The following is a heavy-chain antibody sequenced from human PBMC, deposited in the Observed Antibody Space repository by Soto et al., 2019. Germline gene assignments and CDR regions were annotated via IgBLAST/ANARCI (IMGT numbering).Heavy chain of an antibody. CDR1: GGSISSSSYY. J-gene: IGHJ4*02. CDR3: ARGLFGEYSSSTEFDY. CDR2: IYYSGST. D-gene: IGHD6-6*01. V-gene: IGHV4-39*01. Sequence: SETLSLTCTVSGGSISSSSYYWGWLRQPTGKGLEWIGSIYYSGSTYYNPSLKSRVTISVDTSKYQFSLKLSSVTAADTAVYYCARGLFGEYSSSTEFDYWGQGTLVTVSS.